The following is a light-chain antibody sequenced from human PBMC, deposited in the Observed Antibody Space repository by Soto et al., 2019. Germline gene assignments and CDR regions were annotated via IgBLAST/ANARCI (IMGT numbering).Light chain of an antibody. CDR2: GAS. J-gene: IGKJ1*01. CDR1: QSVCSD. CDR3: QQYNNWPPWT. V-gene: IGKV3-15*01. Sequence: IVMTQSPATRSVSPGEKATLSCRASQSVCSDLAWYQHTPGQPPRLLIYGASSRATGIPGRFSGSGSWTEFTLTIRSLQSEDFAVYFCQQYNNWPPWTFGQGTKVDTK.